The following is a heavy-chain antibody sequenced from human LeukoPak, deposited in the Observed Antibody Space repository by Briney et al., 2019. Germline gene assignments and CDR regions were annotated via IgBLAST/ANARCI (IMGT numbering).Heavy chain of an antibody. CDR2: IYSGGST. D-gene: IGHD3-16*01. CDR3: TIQLYGGAADDAFDI. CDR1: GFTVSSHY. J-gene: IGHJ3*02. Sequence: GGSLRLSCAASGFTVSSHYMSWVRQAPGKGLEWVSVIYSGGSTYYADSVKGRFTISRDNSKNTLYLQMNSLRAEDTAVYYCTIQLYGGAADDAFDIWGQGTMVTVSS. V-gene: IGHV3-53*01.